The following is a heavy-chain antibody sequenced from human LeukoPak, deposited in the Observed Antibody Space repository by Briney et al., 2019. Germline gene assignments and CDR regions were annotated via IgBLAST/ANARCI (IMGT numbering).Heavy chain of an antibody. J-gene: IGHJ4*02. D-gene: IGHD2-2*01. CDR1: GGTFSSYA. CDR2: INPNSGDR. CDR3: VSGCSTTSCYFRI. V-gene: IGHV1-2*02. Sequence: GASVKVSCKASGGTFSSYAISWVRQAPGQGLEWMGWINPNSGDRNYVEKFQDRVTMTRDTSINTAYMELTRLRSDDTAVYYCVSGCSTTSCYFRIWGQGTPVTVSS.